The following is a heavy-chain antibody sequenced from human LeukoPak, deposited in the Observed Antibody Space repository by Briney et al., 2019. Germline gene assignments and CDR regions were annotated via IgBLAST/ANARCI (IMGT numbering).Heavy chain of an antibody. J-gene: IGHJ4*02. V-gene: IGHV3-48*01. CDR3: ARDDYSSGWNPFDY. CDR1: GFTFSSYS. Sequence: GGSLRLSCAASGFTFSSYSMNWFRQAPGKGLEWVSYISSSSTIYYADSVKGRFTISRDNAKISLYLQMNSLRAEDTAVYYCARDDYSSGWNPFDYWGQGTLVTVSS. D-gene: IGHD6-19*01. CDR2: ISSSSTI.